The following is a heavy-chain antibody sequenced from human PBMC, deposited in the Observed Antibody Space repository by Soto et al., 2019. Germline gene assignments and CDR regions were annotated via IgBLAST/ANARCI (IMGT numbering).Heavy chain of an antibody. Sequence: QVQLVQSGAEVKKPGASVKVSCKASGYTFTSYGISWGRQAPGQGLEWMGWINVYNGNTNYAQKLHGRVTMTTETSTDTAYLDLRRLRSDDTAVYFCARDTSRGEYDYWGQGTLVTVSS. V-gene: IGHV1-18*01. J-gene: IGHJ4*02. CDR3: ARDTSRGEYDY. CDR1: GYTFTSYG. CDR2: INVYNGNT. D-gene: IGHD3-10*01.